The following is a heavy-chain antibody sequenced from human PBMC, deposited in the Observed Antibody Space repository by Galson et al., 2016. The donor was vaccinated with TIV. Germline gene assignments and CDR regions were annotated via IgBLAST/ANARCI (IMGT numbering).Heavy chain of an antibody. J-gene: IGHJ3*01. Sequence: SLRLSCAVSRFTVSSYHMSWVRQAPGKGLEWMSVIYTGGSAYYPDSVKGRFTISRDDSKNTLHLQMNSLTVEDTAVYYCARKDSSVHGDLRGAFDVWGQGTMVIVSS. CDR1: RFTVSSYH. V-gene: IGHV3-53*01. CDR3: ARKDSSVHGDLRGAFDV. CDR2: IYTGGSA. D-gene: IGHD4-17*01.